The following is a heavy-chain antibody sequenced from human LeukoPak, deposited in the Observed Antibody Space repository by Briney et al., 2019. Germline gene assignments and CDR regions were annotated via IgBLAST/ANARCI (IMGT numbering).Heavy chain of an antibody. CDR1: GGSISSYY. CDR2: IYTSGST. Sequence: SEILSLTCTVSGGSISSYYWSWIRQPAGKGLEWIGRIYTSGSTNYNPSLKSRVTMSVDTSKNQFSLKLSSVTAADTAVYYCARDGDMVRGVLDAFDIWGQGTMVTVSS. J-gene: IGHJ3*02. V-gene: IGHV4-4*07. CDR3: ARDGDMVRGVLDAFDI. D-gene: IGHD3-10*01.